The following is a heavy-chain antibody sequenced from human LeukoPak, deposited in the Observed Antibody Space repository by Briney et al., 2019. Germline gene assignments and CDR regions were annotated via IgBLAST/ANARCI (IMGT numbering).Heavy chain of an antibody. D-gene: IGHD3-3*01. J-gene: IGHJ4*02. CDR1: GFSFSRYD. CDR3: AKDRQTITIFGVVNTPRANFDY. Sequence: PGGSLRLSCAASGFSFSRYDIHWVRQAPGKGLEWVAFIRYDGSNKNYADSVKGRFTISRDNFMSTEYLQMNSLRAEDTAVYYCAKDRQTITIFGVVNTPRANFDYWGQGTLVTVSS. V-gene: IGHV3-30*02. CDR2: IRYDGSNK.